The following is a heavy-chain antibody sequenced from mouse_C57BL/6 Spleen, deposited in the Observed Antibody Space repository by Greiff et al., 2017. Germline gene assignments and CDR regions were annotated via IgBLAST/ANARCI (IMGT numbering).Heavy chain of an antibody. CDR3: ARSDYGSRSYYAMDY. J-gene: IGHJ4*01. V-gene: IGHV1-69*01. CDR1: GYTFTSYW. Sequence: QVQLQQPGAELVMPGASVKLSCKASGYTFTSYWMHWVKQRPGQGLEWIGEIDPSDSYTNYNQKFKGKSTLTVDKSSSTAYMQLSSLTSEDSAVYYCARSDYGSRSYYAMDYWGQGTSVTVSS. D-gene: IGHD1-1*01. CDR2: IDPSDSYT.